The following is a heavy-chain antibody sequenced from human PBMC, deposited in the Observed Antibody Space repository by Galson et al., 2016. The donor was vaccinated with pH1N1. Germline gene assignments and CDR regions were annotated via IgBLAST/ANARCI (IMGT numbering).Heavy chain of an antibody. D-gene: IGHD6-6*01. CDR2: INPVFGTT. CDR3: ATFSSSSSWRSLDV. Sequence: SVKVSCKASGATFNSYGIHWVRQAPGKGLEWMGDINPVFGTTNYAQRFPDRVTITAHDMELSGLRSTDTAIYYCATFSSSSSWRSLDVWGQGTTVTVSS. V-gene: IGHV1-69*13. CDR1: GATFNSYG. J-gene: IGHJ6*02.